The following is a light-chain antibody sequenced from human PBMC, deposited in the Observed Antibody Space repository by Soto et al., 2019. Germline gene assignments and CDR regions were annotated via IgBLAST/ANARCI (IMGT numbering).Light chain of an antibody. CDR2: DAS. V-gene: IGKV1-33*01. CDR1: QDINKY. J-gene: IGKJ4*01. Sequence: SASVGDRITITCQASQDINKYLNWYQQKLGKAPKLLIYDASNLQRGFPSRFSGSGSGTHFSLSISSLQPEDIATYYCQQSENGPLTFGGGTKVDIK. CDR3: QQSENGPLT.